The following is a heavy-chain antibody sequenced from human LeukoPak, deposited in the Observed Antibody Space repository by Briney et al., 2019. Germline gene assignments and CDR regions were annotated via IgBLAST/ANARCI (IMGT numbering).Heavy chain of an antibody. D-gene: IGHD6-19*01. CDR2: INPNSGGT. V-gene: IGHV1-2*02. Sequence: ASVNVSCQPSASTLTGCYMHWVRQAPGQGLEWMGWINPNSGGTNYAQKFQGRVTMTRDTSISTAYMELSRLRSDDTAVYYCARESPNSSGWRYFDYWGRGTLVTVSS. J-gene: IGHJ4*02. CDR1: ASTLTGCY. CDR3: ARESPNSSGWRYFDY.